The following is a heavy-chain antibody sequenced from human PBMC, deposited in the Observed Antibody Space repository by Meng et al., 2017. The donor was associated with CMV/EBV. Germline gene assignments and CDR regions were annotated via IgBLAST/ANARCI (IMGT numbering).Heavy chain of an antibody. CDR1: GFTLSNHD. CDR3: TKDQGISGYSMDV. D-gene: IGHD3-3*01. V-gene: IGHV3-48*03. J-gene: IGHJ6*02. Sequence: GESLKISCAASGFTLSNHDMNWVRQAPGKGLEWLSHINRGDSVIAYADSVRGRFTISRDIAKNSLYLQMNSLRVEDTALYYCTKDQGISGYSMDVWGQGTTVTVSS. CDR2: INRGDSVI.